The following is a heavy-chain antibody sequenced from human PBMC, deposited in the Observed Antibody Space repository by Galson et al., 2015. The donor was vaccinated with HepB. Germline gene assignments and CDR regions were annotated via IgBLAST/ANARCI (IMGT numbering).Heavy chain of an antibody. CDR1: GFTFSSYA. CDR2: ISYDGSNK. D-gene: IGHD3-3*01. Sequence: SLRLSCAASGFTFSSYAMHWVRQAPGKGLEWVAVISYDGSNKYYADSVKGRFTISRDNSKNTLYLQMNSLRAEDTAVYYCARDNYDFWSGYSAFDIWGQGTMVTVSS. V-gene: IGHV3-30-3*01. CDR3: ARDNYDFWSGYSAFDI. J-gene: IGHJ3*02.